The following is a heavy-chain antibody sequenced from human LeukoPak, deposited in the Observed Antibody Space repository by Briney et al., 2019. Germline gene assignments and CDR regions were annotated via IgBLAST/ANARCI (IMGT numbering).Heavy chain of an antibody. CDR2: IYYSGST. CDR3: ARDSGRSGATYNFDY. J-gene: IGHJ4*02. CDR1: GGSISSYY. Sequence: SETLSLTCTVSGGSISSYYWSWIRQPPGKGLEWIGSIYYSGSTNYNPSLKSRITISVDTSKNQFSLKLSSMTAADTAVYYCARDSGRSGATYNFDYWGQGALVTVSS. D-gene: IGHD2-15*01. V-gene: IGHV4-59*12.